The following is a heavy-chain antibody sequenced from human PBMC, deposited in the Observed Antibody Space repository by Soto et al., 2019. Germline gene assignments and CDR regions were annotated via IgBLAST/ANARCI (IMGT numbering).Heavy chain of an antibody. CDR1: GGSISSYY. Sequence: SETLSLPCTVSGGSISSYYWSWIRQPPGKGLEWIGYIYYSGSTNYNPSLKSRVTISVDTSKNQFSLKLSSVTAADTAVYYCARADIPRSYYYYYYMDVWGKGTTVTVSS. J-gene: IGHJ6*03. CDR3: ARADIPRSYYYYYYMDV. D-gene: IGHD3-9*01. V-gene: IGHV4-59*01. CDR2: IYYSGST.